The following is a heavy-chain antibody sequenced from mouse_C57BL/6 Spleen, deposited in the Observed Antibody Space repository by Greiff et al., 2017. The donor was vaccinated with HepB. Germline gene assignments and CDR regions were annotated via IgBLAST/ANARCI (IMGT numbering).Heavy chain of an antibody. J-gene: IGHJ1*03. CDR1: GYAFSSYW. D-gene: IGHD1-1*01. CDR3: SRGLYGSSSKWYFDV. CDR2: IYPGDGDT. V-gene: IGHV1-80*01. Sequence: LVESGASVKISCKASGYAFSSYWMNWVKQRPGKGLAWIGQIYPGDGDTNYNGKFKGKATLTADKSSSTAYMQRSSLTSEDSAVYFWSRGLYGSSSKWYFDVWGKGTTVTVSS.